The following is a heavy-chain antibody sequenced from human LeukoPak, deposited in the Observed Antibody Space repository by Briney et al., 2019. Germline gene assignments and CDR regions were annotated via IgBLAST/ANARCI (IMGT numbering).Heavy chain of an antibody. J-gene: IGHJ4*02. CDR1: GFTFSNYA. V-gene: IGHV3-48*04. CDR3: ARDLVVVVVAATSFDY. D-gene: IGHD2-15*01. Sequence: GGSLRLSCGASGFTFSNYAMSWVRQAPGKGLEWVSGINDNGSTRFYADSVKGRFTISRGNAKNSLYLQMNSLRAEDTAVYYCARDLVVVVVAATSFDYWGQGTLVTVSS. CDR2: INDNGSTR.